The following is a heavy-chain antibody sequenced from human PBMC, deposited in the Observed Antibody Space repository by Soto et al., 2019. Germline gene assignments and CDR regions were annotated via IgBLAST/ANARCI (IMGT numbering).Heavy chain of an antibody. CDR3: ASTEIGITGTRDYYYYGMDV. J-gene: IGHJ6*02. CDR2: IIPIFGTA. CDR1: GGTFSSYA. D-gene: IGHD1-20*01. V-gene: IGHV1-69*13. Sequence: GASVKVSCKASGGTFSSYAISWVRQAPGQGLEWMGGIIPIFGTANYAQKFQGRVTITADESTSTAYMELSSLRSEDTAVYYCASTEIGITGTRDYYYYGMDVWGQGTTVTVSS.